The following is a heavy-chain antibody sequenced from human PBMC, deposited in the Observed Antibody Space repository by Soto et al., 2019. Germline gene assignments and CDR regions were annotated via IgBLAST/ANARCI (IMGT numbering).Heavy chain of an antibody. CDR2: ISGSGGST. D-gene: IGHD2-15*01. J-gene: IGHJ4*02. CDR1: GFTFSSYA. V-gene: IGHV3-23*01. Sequence: GGSLRLSCAASGFTFSSYAMSWVRQAPGKGLEWVSAISGSGGSTYYADSVKGRFTISRDNSKNTLYLQMNSLRAEETAVYYCAKELVVVVVADGYGSPHRGYWGQGTLVTVSS. CDR3: AKELVVVVVADGYGSPHRGY.